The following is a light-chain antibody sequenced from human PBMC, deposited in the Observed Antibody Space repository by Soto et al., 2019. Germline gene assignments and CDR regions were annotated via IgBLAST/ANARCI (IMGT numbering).Light chain of an antibody. Sequence: DIQMTQSPSTLSASVGDRVTITCRAGQSIDSWLAWYQHKPGKAPKLLIFKASTLETGVPSRFSGSGSETEFTLTISSLQPDDSATYYCQPYNSYSRTFGQGTKVEIK. CDR2: KAS. CDR1: QSIDSW. CDR3: QPYNSYSRT. J-gene: IGKJ1*01. V-gene: IGKV1-5*03.